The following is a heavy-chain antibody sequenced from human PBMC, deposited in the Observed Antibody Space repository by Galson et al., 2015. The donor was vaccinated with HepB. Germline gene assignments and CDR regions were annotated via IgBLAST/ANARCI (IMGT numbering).Heavy chain of an antibody. CDR1: GGTFSSYA. CDR3: ARGPSSRRGWFDP. J-gene: IGHJ5*02. V-gene: IGHV1-69*05. CDR2: IIPIFGTA. D-gene: IGHD3-16*01. Sequence: SVKVSCKASGGTFSSYAISWVRQAPGQGLEWMGGIIPIFGTANYAQKFQGRVTITRDTSASTAYMELSSLRSEDTAVYYCARGPSSRRGWFDPWGQGTLVTVSS.